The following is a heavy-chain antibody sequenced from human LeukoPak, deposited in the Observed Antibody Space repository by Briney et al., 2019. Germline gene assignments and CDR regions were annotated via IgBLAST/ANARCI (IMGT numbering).Heavy chain of an antibody. Sequence: PSETLSFTCTVSGGSISSYYWSWIRQPPRKGLEWIGYIYYSGSTYYNPSLKSRVTISVDTAKNQFSLELGSVTAADTAVYFCARGDNYYYGMDVWGQGTTVTVSS. V-gene: IGHV4-59*01. J-gene: IGHJ6*02. CDR3: ARGDNYYYGMDV. CDR2: IYYSGST. CDR1: GGSISSYY.